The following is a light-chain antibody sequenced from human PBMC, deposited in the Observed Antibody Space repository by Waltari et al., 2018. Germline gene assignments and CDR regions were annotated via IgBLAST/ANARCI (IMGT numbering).Light chain of an antibody. CDR2: RAS. Sequence: EVVMTQSPATLSVSPGERATLSCRASQKLYDNLAWYQPKPGQAPRLLIHRASTRATGIPARFSGSGSGADFTLTISSVQSEDCAFYYCQQYNTWPPITFGRGTRLEIK. V-gene: IGKV3-15*01. J-gene: IGKJ5*01. CDR3: QQYNTWPPIT. CDR1: QKLYDN.